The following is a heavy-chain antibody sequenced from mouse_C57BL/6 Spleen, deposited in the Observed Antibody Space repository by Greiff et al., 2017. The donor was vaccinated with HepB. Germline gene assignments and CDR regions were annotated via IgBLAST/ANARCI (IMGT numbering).Heavy chain of an antibody. D-gene: IGHD2-2*01. V-gene: IGHV1-54*01. CDR1: GYAFTNYL. Sequence: VQLVESGAELVRPGTSVKVSCKASGYAFTNYLIEWVKQRPGQGLEWIGVINPGSGGTNYNEKFKGKATLTADKSSSTAYMQLSSLTSEDSAVYFCARGGYGMDYWGQGTSVTVSS. CDR3: ARGGYGMDY. J-gene: IGHJ4*01. CDR2: INPGSGGT.